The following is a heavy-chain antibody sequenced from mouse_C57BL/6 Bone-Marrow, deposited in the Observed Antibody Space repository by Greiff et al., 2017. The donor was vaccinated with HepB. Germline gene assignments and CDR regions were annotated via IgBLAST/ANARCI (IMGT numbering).Heavy chain of an antibody. CDR1: GYTFTDYE. CDR2: IDPETVGT. CDR3: TRWTENYFDY. J-gene: IGHJ2*01. V-gene: IGHV1-23*01. Sequence: QVQLQQSGAELVRPGASVKLSCKASGYTFTDYEMHCVKQTPVHGLEWIGAIDPETVGTAYNQKFRGKATLTADKASRTAYMELRSLKSEDSAVYYCTRWTENYFDYWGQGTTLTVSS.